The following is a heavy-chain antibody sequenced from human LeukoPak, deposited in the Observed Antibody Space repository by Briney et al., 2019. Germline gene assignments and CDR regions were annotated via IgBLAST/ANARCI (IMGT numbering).Heavy chain of an antibody. V-gene: IGHV3-74*01. D-gene: IGHD4-23*01. CDR1: GFTFNNYW. CDR2: ITSDGSST. Sequence: GGSLRLSCAASGFTFNNYWMQWVRQAPGKGLVWVARITSDGSSTRYADSVKGRFTISRDNAKNTLFLQMNSLRVEDTAIYYCARDSGSNGGLDCWGQGTLVTVPS. J-gene: IGHJ4*02. CDR3: ARDSGSNGGLDC.